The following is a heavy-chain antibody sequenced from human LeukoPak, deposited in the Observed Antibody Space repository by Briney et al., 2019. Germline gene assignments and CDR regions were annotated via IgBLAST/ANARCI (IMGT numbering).Heavy chain of an antibody. V-gene: IGHV3-7*03. CDR1: GFTFGNSW. CDR3: AKDRALPAAKYYFDY. D-gene: IGHD2-2*01. J-gene: IGHJ4*02. CDR2: IKQDGSET. Sequence: HSGGSLRLSCAASGFTFGNSWMTWVRQAPGKGLEWVASIKQDGSETYYVDSVKGRFTISRDNAKNSLYLQMSSLRAEDTAVYYCAKDRALPAAKYYFDYWGQGTLVTVSS.